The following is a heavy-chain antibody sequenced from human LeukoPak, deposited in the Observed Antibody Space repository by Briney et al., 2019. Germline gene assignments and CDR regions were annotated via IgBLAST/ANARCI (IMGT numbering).Heavy chain of an antibody. CDR2: INPSGGST. CDR3: ARVLGYYFDY. Sequence: VASVKVSCKASGYTFTSYYMHWVRQAPGQGLEWMGIINPSGGSTSYAQKFQGRVTITADESTSTAYMELSSLRSEDTAVYYCARVLGYYFDYWGQGTLVTVSS. V-gene: IGHV1-46*01. J-gene: IGHJ4*02. CDR1: GYTFTSYY. D-gene: IGHD3-10*01.